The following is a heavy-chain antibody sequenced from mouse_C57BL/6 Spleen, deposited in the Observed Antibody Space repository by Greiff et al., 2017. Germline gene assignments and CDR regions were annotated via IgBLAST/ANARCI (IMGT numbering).Heavy chain of an antibody. CDR3: AFDYDPYYARDY. V-gene: IGHV1-64*01. D-gene: IGHD2-4*01. CDR1: GYTFTSYW. J-gene: IGHJ4*01. Sequence: QVQLQQPGAELVKPGASVKLSCKASGYTFTSYWMHWVKQRPGQGLEWIGMIHPNSGSTNYNEKFKSKATLTGDTSSSTAYMQLSSLTSEDSAVYYCAFDYDPYYARDYWGQGTSVTVSS. CDR2: IHPNSGST.